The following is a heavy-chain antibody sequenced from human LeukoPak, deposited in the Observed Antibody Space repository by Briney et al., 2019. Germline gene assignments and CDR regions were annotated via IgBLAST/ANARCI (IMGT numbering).Heavy chain of an antibody. Sequence: GGSLRLSCVASGFTFSSYGMHWVRQAPGKGLEWVAVISYDGSNRVYADSLKGRFTISRDNSKNTLYLQMNSLGAEDTAVYYCANDYSNYYSYGMDVWGQGTTVTVSS. CDR3: ANDYSNYYSYGMDV. CDR1: GFTFSSYG. V-gene: IGHV3-30*18. J-gene: IGHJ6*02. CDR2: ISYDGSNR. D-gene: IGHD4-11*01.